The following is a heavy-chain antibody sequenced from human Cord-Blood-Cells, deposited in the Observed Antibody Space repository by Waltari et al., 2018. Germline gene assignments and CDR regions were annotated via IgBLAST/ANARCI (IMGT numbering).Heavy chain of an antibody. Sequence: HLQLQDSGPGLAKPSETLSLTCTVSGGPISSRSYSWGWIRQPPGKGLVWFGSIYYSGSTYYNPSLKSRVTISVDTSKNQFSLKLSSVTAADTAVYYCARPQWGYFDWLFAFDIWGQGTMVTVSS. CDR3: ARPQWGYFDWLFAFDI. D-gene: IGHD3-9*01. CDR2: IYYSGST. CDR1: GGPISSRSYS. V-gene: IGHV4-39*01. J-gene: IGHJ3*02.